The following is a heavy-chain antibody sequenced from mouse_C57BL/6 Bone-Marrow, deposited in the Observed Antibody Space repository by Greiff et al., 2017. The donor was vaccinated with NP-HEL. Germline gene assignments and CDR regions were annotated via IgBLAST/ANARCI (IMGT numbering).Heavy chain of an antibody. CDR2: IDPSDSDT. V-gene: IGHV1-52*01. Sequence: QVQLLQPGAELVRPGSSVKLSCKASGYTFTSYWMHWVKQRPIQGLEWIGNIDPSDSDTHYNQKFKDKATLTVDKSSSTAYMQLSSLTSEDSAVYYCARSFDYWGQGTTLTVSS. CDR3: ARSFDY. CDR1: GYTFTSYW. J-gene: IGHJ2*01.